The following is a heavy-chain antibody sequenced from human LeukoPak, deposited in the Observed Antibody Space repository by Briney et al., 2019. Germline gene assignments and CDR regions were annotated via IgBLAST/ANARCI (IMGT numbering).Heavy chain of an antibody. Sequence: PGGSLRLSCAASGFTFSSYGMHWVRQAPGKGLEWVAVIWYDGSNKYYADSLKGRFTISRDNSKNMLYLQMNILRVEGTAVYYCAKDRYPYSSSSVHWFDPWRQGTLVTVSS. CDR2: IWYDGSNK. CDR3: AKDRYPYSSSSVHWFDP. CDR1: GFTFSSYG. D-gene: IGHD6-6*01. V-gene: IGHV3-33*06. J-gene: IGHJ5*02.